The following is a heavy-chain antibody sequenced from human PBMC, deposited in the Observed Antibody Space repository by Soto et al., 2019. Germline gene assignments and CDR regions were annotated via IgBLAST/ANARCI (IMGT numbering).Heavy chain of an antibody. CDR1: GFTFSSYE. V-gene: IGHV3-48*03. CDR3: ARDYYYDSEGIDY. CDR2: ISSSGSTI. Sequence: GGSLRLSCAASGFTFSSYEMNWVRQAPGKGLEWVSYISSSGSTIYYADSVKGRFTISRDNAKNSLYLQMNSLRAEDTAVYYCARDYYYDSEGIDYWGQGTLVTVSS. D-gene: IGHD3-22*01. J-gene: IGHJ4*02.